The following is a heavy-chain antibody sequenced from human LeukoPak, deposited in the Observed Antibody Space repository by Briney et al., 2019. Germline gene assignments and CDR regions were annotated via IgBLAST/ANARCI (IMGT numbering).Heavy chain of an antibody. J-gene: IGHJ5*02. CDR1: GFTFSSYC. V-gene: IGHV3-7*01. CDR3: AACSSALGWLDP. CDR2: IKQDGSVK. Sequence: PGGSLRLSCAASGFTFSSYCMTWVRQAPGKGLEGVANIKQDGSVKYYVDSVKGRFSISRNNAKNSLYLQMNSLRDEDTAVYYCAACSSALGWLDPWGQGTLVTVSS. D-gene: IGHD6-19*01.